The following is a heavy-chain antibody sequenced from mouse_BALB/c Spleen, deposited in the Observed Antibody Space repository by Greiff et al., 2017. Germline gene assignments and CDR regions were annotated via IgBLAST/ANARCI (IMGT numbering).Heavy chain of an antibody. Sequence: EVMLVESGGGLVKPGGSLKLSCAASGFTFSDYYMYWVRQTPEKRLEWVATISDGGSYTYYPDSVKGRFTISRDNAKNNLYLQMSSLKSEDTAMYYCARALRLGGPDYWGQGTTLTVSS. V-gene: IGHV5-4*02. CDR2: ISDGGSYT. J-gene: IGHJ2*01. CDR3: ARALRLGGPDY. CDR1: GFTFSDYY. D-gene: IGHD1-2*01.